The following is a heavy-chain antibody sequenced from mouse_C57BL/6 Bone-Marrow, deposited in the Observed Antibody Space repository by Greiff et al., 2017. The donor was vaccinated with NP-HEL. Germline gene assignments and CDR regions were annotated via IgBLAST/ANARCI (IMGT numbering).Heavy chain of an antibody. D-gene: IGHD2-1*01. Sequence: EVQLQQSGTVLVRPGASVKMSCKTSGYTFTSYWMHWVKQRPGQGLEWIGVIYPGNSGTSYNQKFKGKATLTADKSASTAYMQLSSLTNEDSAVYYCTNGNYFYSIDYWGQGTPVTVSS. V-gene: IGHV1-5*01. CDR1: GYTFTSYW. CDR3: TNGNYFYSIDY. CDR2: IYPGNSGT. J-gene: IGHJ4*01.